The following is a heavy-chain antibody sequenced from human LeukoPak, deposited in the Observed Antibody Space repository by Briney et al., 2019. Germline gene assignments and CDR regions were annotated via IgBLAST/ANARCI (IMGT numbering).Heavy chain of an antibody. D-gene: IGHD3-10*01. Sequence: ASVKVSCKASGYSFTAQYMHWLRQAPGQGLEWMGWINPNNGDTKYAQSFLGRVIMTRDTSTTTAYMELSSLRSEDTAVYYCARGPRTIWFGELRNYYYYYMEVWGKGTTVTVSS. J-gene: IGHJ6*03. V-gene: IGHV1-2*02. CDR2: INPNNGDT. CDR3: ARGPRTIWFGELRNYYYYYMEV. CDR1: GYSFTAQY.